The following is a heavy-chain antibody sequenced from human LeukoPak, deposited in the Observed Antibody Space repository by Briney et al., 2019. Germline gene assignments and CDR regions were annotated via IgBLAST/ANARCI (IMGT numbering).Heavy chain of an antibody. Sequence: PGGSLRLSCAASGFTFSDYYMSWIRQAPGKGLEWVSYISSISSYTNYADSVKGRFTISRDNAKNSLYLQMNSLRAEDTAVYYCARDFGDRGAFDIWGKGTMVTVSS. V-gene: IGHV3-11*05. D-gene: IGHD3-10*01. J-gene: IGHJ3*02. CDR2: ISSISSYT. CDR1: GFTFSDYY. CDR3: ARDFGDRGAFDI.